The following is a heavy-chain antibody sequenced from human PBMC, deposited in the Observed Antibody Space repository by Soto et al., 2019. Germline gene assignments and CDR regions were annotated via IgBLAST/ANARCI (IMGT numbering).Heavy chain of an antibody. CDR1: GGSFSGYY. V-gene: IGHV4-34*01. J-gene: IGHJ6*02. D-gene: IGHD5-18*01. CDR3: AREKTAMVRYYYYGMDV. Sequence: SETLSLTCAVYGGSFSGYYWSWIRQPPGKGLEWIGEINHSGSTNYNPSLKSRLTISVDTSKNQFSLKLSSVTAADTAVYYCAREKTAMVRYYYYGMDVWGQGTTVTVSS. CDR2: INHSGST.